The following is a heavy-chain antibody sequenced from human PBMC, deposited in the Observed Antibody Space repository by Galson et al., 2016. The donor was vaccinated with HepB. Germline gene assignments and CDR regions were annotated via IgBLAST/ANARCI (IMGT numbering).Heavy chain of an antibody. CDR1: GGSVSTSSYY. D-gene: IGHD1-7*01. CDR3: ARDAAELRLDY. J-gene: IGHJ4*02. V-gene: IGHV4-61*01. CDR2: IYYTGST. Sequence: SETLSLTCTVSGGSVSTSSYYWSWIRQPPGKGLEWIGYIYYTGSTNYNSSLKSRVTISLDMYKNQFSLRLSSVTAADPAVYYCARDAAELRLDYWGQGAQVTVSS.